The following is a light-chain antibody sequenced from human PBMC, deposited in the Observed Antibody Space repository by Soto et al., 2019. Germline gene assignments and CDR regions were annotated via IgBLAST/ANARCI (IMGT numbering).Light chain of an antibody. CDR1: SSDVGSYNY. CDR3: SSYTTRTTLYV. J-gene: IGLJ1*01. Sequence: QSVLTQPASVSGSPGQSITISCTGTSSDVGSYNYVSWYQLHPGKAPKLMIYEVSNRPSGVSNRFSGSKSCDTASLTISGLQAEDEADYYCSSYTTRTTLYVYRTGTKVTVL. CDR2: EVS. V-gene: IGLV2-14*01.